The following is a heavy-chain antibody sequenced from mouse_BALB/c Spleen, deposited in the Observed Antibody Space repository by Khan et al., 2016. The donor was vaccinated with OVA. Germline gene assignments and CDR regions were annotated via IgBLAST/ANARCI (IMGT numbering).Heavy chain of an antibody. CDR1: GYSFTAYY. Sequence: EVKLLESGPDLVKTGASVKISCKASGYSFTAYYMYWVKLSHGKSLECIGRIIPNTDNTNYNQKFKGKATFTVETSSSTAYMELRSLTSEDSAVCYCARGYDFVAYWGQGTLVTVSA. D-gene: IGHD2-14*01. CDR3: ARGYDFVAY. V-gene: IGHV1-18*01. CDR2: IIPNTDNT. J-gene: IGHJ3*01.